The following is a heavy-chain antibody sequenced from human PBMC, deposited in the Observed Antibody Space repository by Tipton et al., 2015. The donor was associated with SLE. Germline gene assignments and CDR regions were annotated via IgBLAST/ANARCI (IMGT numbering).Heavy chain of an antibody. J-gene: IGHJ6*02. Sequence: TLSLTCTVSGGSISSYSWSWIRQPPGKGLEWIGYIYYSGDTHYNPSLNSRVTMSADTSKNQFSLRLSSVTTADTAVYYCARGMLTWRGAIIGVDVWGQGTSVNVSS. CDR2: IYYSGDT. CDR3: ARGMLTWRGAIIGVDV. CDR1: GGSISSYS. V-gene: IGHV4-59*01. D-gene: IGHD2-8*01.